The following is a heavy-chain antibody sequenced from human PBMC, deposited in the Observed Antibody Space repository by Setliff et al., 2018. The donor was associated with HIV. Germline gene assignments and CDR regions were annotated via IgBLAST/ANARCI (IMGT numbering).Heavy chain of an antibody. V-gene: IGHV3-30*18. D-gene: IGHD7-27*01. Sequence: PGGSLRLSCAASGFTFSSYGMHWVRQAPGKGLEWVAVISFDGSNKYYADSVKGRFTISRDNSKNTLYLQLNNLRAEDTAVYYCAKFLGIGRYFDYWGQGTLVTVSS. CDR2: ISFDGSNK. CDR3: AKFLGIGRYFDY. J-gene: IGHJ4*02. CDR1: GFTFSSYG.